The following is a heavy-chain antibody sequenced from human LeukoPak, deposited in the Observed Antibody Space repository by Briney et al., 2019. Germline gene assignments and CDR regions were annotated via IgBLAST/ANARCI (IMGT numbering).Heavy chain of an antibody. V-gene: IGHV3-7*01. CDR1: GFSMSVYW. D-gene: IGHD3-22*01. Sequence: AGGSLRLSCEASGFSMSVYWMSWVRQAPGKGLEWVGNIKPDGSERNYVDSVKGRFTISRDNAKKSLYLQMNSLRAEDTAVYYCARDWGAYYHFFDYWGQGTQVTVSS. J-gene: IGHJ4*02. CDR3: ARDWGAYYHFFDY. CDR2: IKPDGSER.